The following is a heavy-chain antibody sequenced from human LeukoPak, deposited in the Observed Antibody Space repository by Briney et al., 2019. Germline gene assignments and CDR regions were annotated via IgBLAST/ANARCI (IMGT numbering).Heavy chain of an antibody. CDR2: IKEDGSEK. V-gene: IGHV3-7*01. CDR3: ARERQQLRYFDY. D-gene: IGHD6-13*01. J-gene: IGHJ4*02. Sequence: GGSLTLSCAASGFTFSSHWMTWVRQAPGKGLEFVANIKEDGSEKNFVDSVKGRFTISRDNAKNSLYLQMNSLRAEDTAVYYCARERQQLRYFDYWGQGTLVTVSS. CDR1: GFTFSSHW.